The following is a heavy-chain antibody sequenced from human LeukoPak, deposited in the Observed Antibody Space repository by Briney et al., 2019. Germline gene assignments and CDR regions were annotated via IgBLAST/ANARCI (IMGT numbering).Heavy chain of an antibody. CDR1: GYRFTSYW. Sequence: GESLKISCMGSGYRFTSYWIGWVRQMPGKGLEWMGIIYPGDSDTRYSPSVQGQVTISADKSISTAYLQWSSLKASDTAMYYCAVTVAGTLFDYWGQGTLVTVSS. CDR2: IYPGDSDT. CDR3: AVTVAGTLFDY. J-gene: IGHJ4*02. V-gene: IGHV5-51*01. D-gene: IGHD6-19*01.